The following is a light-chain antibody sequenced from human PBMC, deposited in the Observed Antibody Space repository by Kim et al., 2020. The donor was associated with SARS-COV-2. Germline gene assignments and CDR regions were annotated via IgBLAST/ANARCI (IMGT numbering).Light chain of an antibody. V-gene: IGLV1-40*01. J-gene: IGLJ2*01. Sequence: VTISCTGSSPNSGAGYDVHWYQQLPGPAPKLLIYGNSNRPSGVPDRFSGSKSGTSASLAITGLQAEDEADYYCQSYDSSLSVYVVFGGGTQLTVL. CDR3: QSYDSSLSVYVV. CDR2: GNS. CDR1: SPNSGAGYD.